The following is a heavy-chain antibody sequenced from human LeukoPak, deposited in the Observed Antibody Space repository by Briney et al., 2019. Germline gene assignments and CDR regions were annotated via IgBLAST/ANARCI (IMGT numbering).Heavy chain of an antibody. V-gene: IGHV3-53*01. CDR2: IYSGGST. J-gene: IGHJ4*02. CDR3: ARGRGVGGSGTLDY. Sequence: GGSLRLSCAASGVTLSSNYMSRVRQGPGKGLEWVSVIYSGGSTYYADSVKGRFAISRDNSKNTLYLQMNSLRAEDTAVYYCARGRGVGGSGTLDYWGQGTLVAVSS. D-gene: IGHD3-10*01. CDR1: GVTLSSNY.